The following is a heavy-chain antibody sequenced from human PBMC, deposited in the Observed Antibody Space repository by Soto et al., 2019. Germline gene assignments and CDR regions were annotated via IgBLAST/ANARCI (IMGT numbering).Heavy chain of an antibody. J-gene: IGHJ4*02. V-gene: IGHV1-46*02. CDR2: LNPSGGSA. CDR1: GYTFNNFY. Sequence: QVQLVQSGAEVQEPGASVKVSCKASGYTFNNFYIHWVRQAPGQGLEWMGVLNPSGGSAKYAQKLQGRVTLSRDTSTSTVYMELSSLKSEDTAVYYCARLLAPYCGGDCFSGFGYWGQGTQVTVSS. CDR3: ARLLAPYCGGDCFSGFGY. D-gene: IGHD2-21*02.